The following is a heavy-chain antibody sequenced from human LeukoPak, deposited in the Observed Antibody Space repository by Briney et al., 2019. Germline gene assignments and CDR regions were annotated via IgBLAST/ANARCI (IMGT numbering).Heavy chain of an antibody. Sequence: GGSLRLSCAASGFTFSNDWMHWVRQAPGKGLVWVSRINTDGSTTTYADSVKGRFTISIDNAKNTLYLQMNSLRVEDTAVYYCARSRGGFYHYWGQGTLVTVSS. J-gene: IGHJ4*02. V-gene: IGHV3-74*01. CDR1: GFTFSNDW. CDR3: ARSRGGFYHY. D-gene: IGHD2/OR15-2a*01. CDR2: INTDGSTT.